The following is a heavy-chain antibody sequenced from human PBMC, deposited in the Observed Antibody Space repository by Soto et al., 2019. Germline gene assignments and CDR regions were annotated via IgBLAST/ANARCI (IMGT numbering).Heavy chain of an antibody. D-gene: IGHD3-22*01. J-gene: IGHJ4*02. Sequence: PSETLSLTCAVSGGSISSSNWWSWVRQPPGKGLEWIGEIYHIGSTNYDPSLKSRVIISVDKSKNQFSLKLSSVTAADTAVYYCAGLYPYESSGYHLNYWGQGTQVTVSS. CDR1: GGSISSSNW. CDR2: IYHIGST. V-gene: IGHV4-4*02. CDR3: AGLYPYESSGYHLNY.